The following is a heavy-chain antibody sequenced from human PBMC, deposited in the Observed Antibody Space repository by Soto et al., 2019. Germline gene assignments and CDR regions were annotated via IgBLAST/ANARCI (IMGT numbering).Heavy chain of an antibody. Sequence: GGSLRLSCAASGFTFSSYAMHWVRQAPGKGLEWVAVISYDGSNKYYADSVKGRFTISRDNSKNTLYLQMNSLRAEDTAVYYCAREVVPAARDYYYGMDVWGQGTTVTVSS. CDR1: GFTFSSYA. V-gene: IGHV3-30-3*01. D-gene: IGHD2-2*01. CDR2: ISYDGSNK. J-gene: IGHJ6*02. CDR3: AREVVPAARDYYYGMDV.